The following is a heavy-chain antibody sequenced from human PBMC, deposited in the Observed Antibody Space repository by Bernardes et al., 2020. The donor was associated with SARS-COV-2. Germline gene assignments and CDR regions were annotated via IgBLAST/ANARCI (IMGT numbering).Heavy chain of an antibody. J-gene: IGHJ6*02. CDR2: IGGSDSHT. V-gene: IGHV3-23*01. D-gene: IGHD3-3*01. CDR1: GFTFSSYA. CDR3: ARGRGGFWSDLTYDYYFDIDV. Sequence: GSLRLSCAASGFTFSSYAMSWVRQAPGKGLEWVSSIGGSDSHTYYADSAKGRFTISRDNPESTLYLQMNSLRAEDTALYYCARGRGGFWSDLTYDYYFDIDVWGQGTTVTVSS.